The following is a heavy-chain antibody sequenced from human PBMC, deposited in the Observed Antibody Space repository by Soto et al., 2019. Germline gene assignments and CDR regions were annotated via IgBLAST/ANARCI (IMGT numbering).Heavy chain of an antibody. V-gene: IGHV1-8*01. CDR3: ARVTYQLIPYHNWFDP. CDR1: GYTFTSYD. CDR2: MNPNSGNT. Sequence: AAVKVSCKSSGYTFTSYDINWVRQATGQGLEWMGWMNPNSGNTGYAQKFQGRVTMTRNTSISTAYMELSSLRSEDTAVYYCARVTYQLIPYHNWFDPWGQGSLVT. D-gene: IGHD2-2*01. J-gene: IGHJ5*02.